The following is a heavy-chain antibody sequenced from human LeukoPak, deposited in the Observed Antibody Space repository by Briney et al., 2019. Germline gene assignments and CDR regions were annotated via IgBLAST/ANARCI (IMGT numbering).Heavy chain of an antibody. V-gene: IGHV3-21*01. CDR1: GFTFRRYS. D-gene: IGHD2-2*01. J-gene: IGHJ4*02. Sequence: PGGSLTLSCAASGFTFRRYSMMWVRQAPGKGLEWVSYYSTSRCYIFYADSEKGRFTISRDNDKDSMYLQMNSLRAEDTAVYFCARSGYSSTWYLQNFELDYWGQGTLVTVSS. CDR2: YSTSRCYI. CDR3: ARSGYSSTWYLQNFELDY.